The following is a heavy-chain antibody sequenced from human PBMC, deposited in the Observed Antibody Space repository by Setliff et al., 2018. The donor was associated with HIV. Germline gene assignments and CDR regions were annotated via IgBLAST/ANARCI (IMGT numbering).Heavy chain of an antibody. Sequence: SETLSLTCAVSGYSITSVYYWGWIRQPPGKGLEWIGSIYHNGSTYYNPSLKSRVSILVDISKNQFSLKLSSVTAADTAVYYCARLHIRFRSQDWVAVDVWGQGTTVTVSS. CDR3: ARLHIRFRSQDWVAVDV. D-gene: IGHD6-19*01. V-gene: IGHV4-38-2*01. CDR1: GYSITSVYY. J-gene: IGHJ6*02. CDR2: IYHNGST.